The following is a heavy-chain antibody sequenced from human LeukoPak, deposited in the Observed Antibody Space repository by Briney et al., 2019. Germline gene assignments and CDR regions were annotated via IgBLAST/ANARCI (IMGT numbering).Heavy chain of an antibody. D-gene: IGHD3-22*01. CDR3: AKDRPSPHYDSSGYEYLDY. V-gene: IGHV3-30*18. CDR1: GFTFSSYG. Sequence: GGSLRLSCAASGFTFSSYGMHWVRQAPGKGLEWVAVISYDGSNKYYADSVKGRFTISRDNSKNTLYLQMNSLRAEDTAVYYCAKDRPSPHYDSSGYEYLDYWGQGTLVTVSS. J-gene: IGHJ4*02. CDR2: ISYDGSNK.